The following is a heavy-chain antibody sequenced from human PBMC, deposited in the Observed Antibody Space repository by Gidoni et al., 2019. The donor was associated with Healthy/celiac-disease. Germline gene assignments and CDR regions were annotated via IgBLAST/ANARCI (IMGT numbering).Heavy chain of an antibody. J-gene: IGHJ3*02. CDR3: ANLGDLGVGATAGDAFDI. D-gene: IGHD1-26*01. V-gene: IGHV3-23*01. Sequence: EVQLLESGGGLVQPGGSLRLSCAASGFLFSSYAMSWVRQAPGKGLEWVSAISGSGGSTYYADSVKGRFTISRDNSKNTLYLQMNSLRAEDTAVYYCANLGDLGVGATAGDAFDIWGQGTMVTVSS. CDR2: ISGSGGST. CDR1: GFLFSSYA.